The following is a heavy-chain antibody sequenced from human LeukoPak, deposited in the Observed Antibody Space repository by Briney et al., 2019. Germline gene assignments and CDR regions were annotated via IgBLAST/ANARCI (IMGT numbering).Heavy chain of an antibody. J-gene: IGHJ5*02. D-gene: IGHD3-10*01. CDR1: GGSFSGYY. CDR2: INHSGST. V-gene: IGHV4-34*01. CDR3: ARVTYYYGSGNYNWFDP. Sequence: PSETLSLTCAVYGGSFSGYYWSWIRQPPGKGLEWIGEINHSGSTNYNPSLKSRVTISVDTSKNQFSLKLSSVTAADTAVYYCARVTYYYGSGNYNWFDPWGQGTLVTVSS.